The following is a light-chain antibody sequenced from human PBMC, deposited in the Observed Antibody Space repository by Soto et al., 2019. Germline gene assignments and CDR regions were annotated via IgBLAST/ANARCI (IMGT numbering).Light chain of an antibody. J-gene: IGKJ1*01. CDR1: QSLGSGY. V-gene: IGKV3-20*01. CDR3: QQYDTSPRT. CDR2: AAS. Sequence: EILLTQSPGTLSLSPGDRATLSCRASQSLGSGYLAWYRQKPGQAPRILIYAASSRATGVPDRFSGSGSGTDFSLTISRLEPEDFAVYHCQQYDTSPRTFGQGTKVEI.